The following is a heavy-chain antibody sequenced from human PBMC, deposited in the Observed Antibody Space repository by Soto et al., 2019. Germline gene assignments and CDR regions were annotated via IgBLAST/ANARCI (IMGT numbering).Heavy chain of an antibody. D-gene: IGHD3-22*01. V-gene: IGHV3-30*18. J-gene: IGHJ1*01. Sequence: GGSLRLSCAASGFTFSSYGMHWVRQAPGKGLEWVAVISYDGSNKYYADSVKGRFTISRDNSKNTLYLQMNSLRAEDTAVYYCANGFLMDDSSGLGAYFQHWGQGTLVTVSS. CDR1: GFTFSSYG. CDR2: ISYDGSNK. CDR3: ANGFLMDDSSGLGAYFQH.